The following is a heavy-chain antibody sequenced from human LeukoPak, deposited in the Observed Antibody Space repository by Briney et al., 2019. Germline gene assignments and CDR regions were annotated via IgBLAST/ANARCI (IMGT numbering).Heavy chain of an antibody. J-gene: IGHJ6*02. V-gene: IGHV3-11*01. Sequence: GGSLRLSCAASGFTFSDYNMNWVRQAPGKGLEWVSYITNGGSTIHHADSVMGRFTISRDNAKKTLYLQMNSLRAEDTAVYYCARSIGLTGGGVDVWGQGTTVTVSS. D-gene: IGHD3-9*01. CDR1: GFTFSDYN. CDR2: ITNGGSTI. CDR3: ARSIGLTGGGVDV.